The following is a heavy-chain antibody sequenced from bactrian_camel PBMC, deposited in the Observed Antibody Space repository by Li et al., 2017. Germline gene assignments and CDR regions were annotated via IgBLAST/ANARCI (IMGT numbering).Heavy chain of an antibody. CDR3: AADWPHGTVRAGVRDHFGY. J-gene: IGHJ6*01. CDR1: GSSLDYYS. D-gene: IGHD6*01. CDR2: FYTGHDTT. V-gene: IGHV3S63*01. Sequence: HVQLVESGGGSVQAGGSLRLACVASGSSLDYYSMTWFRQGSGKEREGVAVFYTGHDTTRYADSVKGRFTISQDRAKNTVYLQMNNLKPEDTAMYYCAADWPHGTVRAGVRDHFGYWGQGTQVTVS.